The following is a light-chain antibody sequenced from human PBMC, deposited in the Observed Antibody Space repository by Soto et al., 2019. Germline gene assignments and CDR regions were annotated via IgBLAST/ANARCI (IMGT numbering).Light chain of an antibody. CDR3: SSYTSSSTPYV. Sequence: ALPQPASVSGSPGQSITISCTGTSSDVGGYNYVSWYQQHPGKAPKLMIYDVSNRPSGVSNRFSGSKSSNTASLTISGLQAEDEAYYYCSSYTSSSTPYVFGSGPKVTVL. CDR1: SSDVGGYNY. CDR2: DVS. J-gene: IGLJ1*01. V-gene: IGLV2-14*01.